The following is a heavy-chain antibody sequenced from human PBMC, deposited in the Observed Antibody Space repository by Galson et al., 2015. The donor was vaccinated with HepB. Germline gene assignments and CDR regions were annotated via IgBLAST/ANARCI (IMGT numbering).Heavy chain of an antibody. J-gene: IGHJ4*02. CDR2: ISYDESNK. CDR3: AKDLEVTGAVGFDY. CDR1: GFTFSSYD. D-gene: IGHD3-9*01. V-gene: IGHV3-30*18. Sequence: SLRLSCAASGFTFSSYDMHWVRQAPGKGLEWVAVISYDESNKYYADSVRGRFTVSRDNSKNTLYLQMNSLRAEDTAVYYCAKDLEVTGAVGFDYWGQGTLITVSS.